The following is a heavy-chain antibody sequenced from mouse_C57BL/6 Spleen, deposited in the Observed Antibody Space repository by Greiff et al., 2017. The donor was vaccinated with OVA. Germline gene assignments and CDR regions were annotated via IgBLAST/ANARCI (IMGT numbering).Heavy chain of an antibody. CDR2: INPNNGGT. Sequence: EVKLQQSGPELVKPGASVKISCKASGYTFTDYYMNWVKQSHGKSLEWIGDINPNNGGTSYNQKFKGKATLTVDKSSSTAYMELRSLTSEDSAVYYCARGGSQAWFAYWGQGTLVTVSA. CDR3: ARGGSQAWFAY. V-gene: IGHV1-26*01. CDR1: GYTFTDYY. J-gene: IGHJ3*01. D-gene: IGHD1-1*01.